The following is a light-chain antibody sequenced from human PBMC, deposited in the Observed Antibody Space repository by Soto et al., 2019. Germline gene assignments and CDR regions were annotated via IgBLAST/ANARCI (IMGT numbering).Light chain of an antibody. CDR3: TSFTSSSTQV. V-gene: IGLV2-8*01. Sequence: QSALTQPPSASGSLGQSVTISCTGTRSDVGGYNYVSWYQQHPGKAPKLMIYDVSKRPSGVPDRFSGSKSGNTASLTVSGLQAEDEADYYCTSFTSSSTQVLGGGTKVTVL. J-gene: IGLJ3*02. CDR1: RSDVGGYNY. CDR2: DVS.